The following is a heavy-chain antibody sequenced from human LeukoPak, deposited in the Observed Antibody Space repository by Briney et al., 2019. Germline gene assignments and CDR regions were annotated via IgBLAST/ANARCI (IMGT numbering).Heavy chain of an antibody. D-gene: IGHD3-22*01. CDR2: ISGSGGST. V-gene: IGHV3-23*01. Sequence: GSLRLSCAASGFTFSSYAMSWVRQAPGKGLEWVSAISGSGGSTYYANSVKGRFTISRDNSKNTLYLQMNSLRAEDTAVYYCAKDLMDYYDSSGYYGPLFDYWGQGTLVTVSS. J-gene: IGHJ4*02. CDR3: AKDLMDYYDSSGYYGPLFDY. CDR1: GFTFSSYA.